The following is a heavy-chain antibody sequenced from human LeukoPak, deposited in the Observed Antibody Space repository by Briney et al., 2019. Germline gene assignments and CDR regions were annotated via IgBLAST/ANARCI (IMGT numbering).Heavy chain of an antibody. CDR1: GYSFSTYW. D-gene: IGHD1-26*01. J-gene: IGHJ4*02. CDR3: ARRSYSASYYDY. Sequence: GESLKISCKGSGYSFSTYWIGWVRQMPGKGLEWMGIIFPGDSDTRYSPSFQGQATISADKSISTAYLQWSSLKASDTAMYYCARRSYSASYYDYWGQGTLVTVSS. V-gene: IGHV5-51*01. CDR2: IFPGDSDT.